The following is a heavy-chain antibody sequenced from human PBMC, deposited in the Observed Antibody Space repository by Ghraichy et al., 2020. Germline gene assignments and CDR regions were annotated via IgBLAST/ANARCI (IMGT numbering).Heavy chain of an antibody. CDR1: GFTFSSYA. V-gene: IGHV3-23*01. J-gene: IGHJ6*02. D-gene: IGHD3-22*01. CDR3: AKDPNYYDSSGYYYSYYGMDV. Sequence: ETLSLTCAASGFTFSSYAMSWVRQAPGKGLEWVSAISGSGGSTYYADSVKGRFTISRDNSKNTLYLQMNSLRAEDTAVYYCAKDPNYYDSSGYYYSYYGMDVWGQGTTVTVSS. CDR2: ISGSGGST.